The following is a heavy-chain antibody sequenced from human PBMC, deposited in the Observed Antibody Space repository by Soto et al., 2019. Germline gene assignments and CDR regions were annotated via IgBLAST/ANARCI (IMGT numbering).Heavy chain of an antibody. V-gene: IGHV4-61*01. J-gene: IGHJ4*02. CDR2: VYYSGST. CDR3: ARGMAAAGHFDS. Sequence: QVQLQGSGPGLVKPSETLSLTCTVSGGSVSSGSYYWSWIRQPPGMGLEWIGYVYYSGSTNYNPSLKSRVTISLDTSKHQFSLKLSSVTAADTAVYYCARGMAAAGHFDSWGQGTLVTVSS. CDR1: GGSVSSGSYY. D-gene: IGHD6-13*01.